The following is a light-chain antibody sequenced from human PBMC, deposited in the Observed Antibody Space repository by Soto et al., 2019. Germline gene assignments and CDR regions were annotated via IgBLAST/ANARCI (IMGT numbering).Light chain of an antibody. Sequence: DIQMTQSPSTLSASVGDRVTINCRASQSVSNWLAWYQQRPRKAPKLLIYKASSLEAGVPSRFSGSGSGTEFTLPISSLQPDDFATYYCQQYNIYPYTFGQGTNLEIK. J-gene: IGKJ2*01. CDR2: KAS. CDR3: QQYNIYPYT. CDR1: QSVSNW. V-gene: IGKV1-5*03.